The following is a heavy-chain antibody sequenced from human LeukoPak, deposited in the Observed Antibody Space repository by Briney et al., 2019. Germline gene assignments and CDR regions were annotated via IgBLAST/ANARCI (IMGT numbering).Heavy chain of an antibody. CDR2: VNREGTTS. J-gene: IGHJ4*02. D-gene: IGHD3-9*01. Sequence: GGSLRLSCAASGFTFSTYWMHWVRQVPGKGLVWVSRVNREGTTSAYADSVKGRFTISRDNDKNTLYLQMKSLRVEDTAVYYCARDVDWILFDYWGQGTLVTVSS. V-gene: IGHV3-74*01. CDR3: ARDVDWILFDY. CDR1: GFTFSTYW.